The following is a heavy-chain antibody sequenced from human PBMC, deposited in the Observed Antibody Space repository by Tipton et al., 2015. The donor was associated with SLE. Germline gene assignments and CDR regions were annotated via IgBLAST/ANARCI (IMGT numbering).Heavy chain of an antibody. Sequence: QLVQSGGGLVKPGGSLRLSCAASGFTFSDYYMSWIRQAPGKGLEWVSYISSSSSYTNYADSVKGRFTISRDNAKNSLYLQMNSLRAEDTAVCYCARDHTMVRGVDYYYGMDVWGQGTTVTVSS. V-gene: IGHV3-11*05. CDR2: ISSSSSYT. CDR3: ARDHTMVRGVDYYYGMDV. D-gene: IGHD3-10*01. J-gene: IGHJ6*02. CDR1: GFTFSDYY.